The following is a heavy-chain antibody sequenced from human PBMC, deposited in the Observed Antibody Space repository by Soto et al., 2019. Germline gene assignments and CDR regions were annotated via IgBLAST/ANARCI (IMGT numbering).Heavy chain of an antibody. D-gene: IGHD3-3*01. Sequence: SGPTLVNPTQTLTLTCTFSGFSLNTGGVSVGWIRQPPGKALEWLALIYWNDDRRYSPSLKSRLTITKDTSENQVVLTMTNMDPVETATYYCARRDFSRTFDYWGQGALVTVSS. J-gene: IGHJ4*02. CDR2: IYWNDDR. CDR3: ARRDFSRTFDY. V-gene: IGHV2-5*01. CDR1: GFSLNTGGVS.